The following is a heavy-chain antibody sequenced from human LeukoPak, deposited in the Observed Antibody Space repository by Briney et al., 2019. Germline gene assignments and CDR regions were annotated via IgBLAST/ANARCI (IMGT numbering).Heavy chain of an antibody. Sequence: GGSLRLSCAASGFTFSRFAVHWVRQAPGKGLEWVAVISYDGSYKYYADSVQGRFTISRDNSKNTLYLQMNSLSTEDTAVYYCARVSGAEAATGGYFDRWGQGTLVTVSS. CDR2: ISYDGSYK. J-gene: IGHJ4*02. V-gene: IGHV3-30*04. CDR1: GFTFSRFA. D-gene: IGHD6-13*01. CDR3: ARVSGAEAATGGYFDR.